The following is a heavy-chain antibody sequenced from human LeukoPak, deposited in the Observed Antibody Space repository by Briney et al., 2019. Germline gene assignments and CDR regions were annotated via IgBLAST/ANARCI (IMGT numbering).Heavy chain of an antibody. CDR3: ARDQVSYYYGSGSSGYYYYYMDV. D-gene: IGHD3-10*01. V-gene: IGHV4-59*12. CDR2: IYYSGST. Sequence: PSETLSLTCSVSGGSISGYYWSWIRQPPGKGLEWIGYIYYSGSTNYNPSLKSRVTMSVDTSKNQFSLKLSSVTAADTAVYYCARDQVSYYYGSGSSGYYYYYMDVWGKGTTVTISS. J-gene: IGHJ6*03. CDR1: GGSISGYY.